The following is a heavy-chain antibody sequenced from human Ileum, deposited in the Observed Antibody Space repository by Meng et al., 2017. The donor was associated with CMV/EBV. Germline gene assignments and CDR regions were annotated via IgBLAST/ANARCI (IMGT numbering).Heavy chain of an antibody. Sequence: LQLQASGPGLVKPSGTLSLTCPASGDPISSGSHSWAWFRQPPGKRLEWIGSMYFSGIADYNPSLKSRVTISLHATQKQFSLRLTSVTAADSAVYFCARDLTNKWFYYWGQGTLVTVSS. D-gene: IGHD1-26*01. J-gene: IGHJ4*02. V-gene: IGHV4-39*07. CDR1: GDPISSGSHS. CDR3: ARDLTNKWFYY. CDR2: MYFSGIA.